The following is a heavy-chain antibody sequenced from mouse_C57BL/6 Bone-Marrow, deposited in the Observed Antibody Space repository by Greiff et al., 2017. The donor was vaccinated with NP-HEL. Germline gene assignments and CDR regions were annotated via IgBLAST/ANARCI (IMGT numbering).Heavy chain of an antibody. CDR3: AREGGSSLNWYFDV. CDR1: GFTFSDYY. V-gene: IGHV5-16*01. J-gene: IGHJ1*03. Sequence: EVQVVESEGGLVQPGSSMKLSCTASGFTFSDYYMAWVRQVPEKGLEWVANINYDGSSTYYLDSLKSRFIISRDNAKNILYLQMSSLKSEDTATYYCAREGGSSLNWYFDVWGTGTTVTVSS. CDR2: INYDGSST. D-gene: IGHD1-1*01.